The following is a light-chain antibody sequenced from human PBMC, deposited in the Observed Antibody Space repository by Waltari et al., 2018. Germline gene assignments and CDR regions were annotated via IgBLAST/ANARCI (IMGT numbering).Light chain of an antibody. J-gene: IGKJ1*01. CDR1: QSVSSSY. V-gene: IGKV3-20*01. CDR2: GAS. Sequence: EIVLTHSPGTLSLSPGERATLSCRASQSVSSSYLACYQQKPGQAPRVLIHGASNRATGIPDRFSGSGSGTDFTLTISRLEPEDFAVYYCQQYGSSPWTFGQGTKVEIK. CDR3: QQYGSSPWT.